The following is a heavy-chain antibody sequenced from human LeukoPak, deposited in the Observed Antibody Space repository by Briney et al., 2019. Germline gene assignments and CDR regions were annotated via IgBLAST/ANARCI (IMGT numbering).Heavy chain of an antibody. CDR1: GGSISGGEYY. Sequence: PSETLSLTCTVSGGSISGGEYYWNWIRQHPGKGLEWIGYIYYSRSTYYNPSLKSRVTISVDTSKNQFSLKLSSVTAADTAVYYCARLDGFYGDYVPSYWYFDLWGRGTLVTVSS. J-gene: IGHJ2*01. CDR2: IYYSRST. V-gene: IGHV4-31*03. D-gene: IGHD4-17*01. CDR3: ARLDGFYGDYVPSYWYFDL.